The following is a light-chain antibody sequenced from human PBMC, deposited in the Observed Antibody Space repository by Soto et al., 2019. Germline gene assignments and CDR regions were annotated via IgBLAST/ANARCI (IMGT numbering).Light chain of an antibody. CDR2: DAS. V-gene: IGKV1-5*01. CDR1: QSIGTW. CDR3: QQYATYAPST. Sequence: DIHLTHSPSTLSSSLGDSITITCRASQSIGTWLAWYQHRPGEGPKLLIHDASSLESGVPSRFSGSGSATEFSLTISSLESGDSGTYHCQQYATYAPSTFGQGTKVDIK. J-gene: IGKJ1*01.